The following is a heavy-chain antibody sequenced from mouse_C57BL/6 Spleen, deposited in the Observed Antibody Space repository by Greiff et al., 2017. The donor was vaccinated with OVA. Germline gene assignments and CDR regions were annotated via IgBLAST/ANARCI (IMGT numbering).Heavy chain of an antibody. Sequence: VQLQQSGAELVRPGASVKLSCTASGFNIKDYYMHWVKQRPEQGLEWIGRIDPEDGDTEYAPKLQGKATMTADTTSNTASLQLSSLTTEDTAVYYCTSYYYGSSLFDYWGQGTTLTVSS. CDR1: GFNIKDYY. CDR3: TSYYYGSSLFDY. J-gene: IGHJ2*01. CDR2: IDPEDGDT. V-gene: IGHV14-1*01. D-gene: IGHD1-1*01.